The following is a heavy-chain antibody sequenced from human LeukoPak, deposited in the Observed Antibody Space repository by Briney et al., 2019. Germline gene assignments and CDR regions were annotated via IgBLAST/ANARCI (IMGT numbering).Heavy chain of an antibody. D-gene: IGHD5-18*01. CDR3: TRLARDTATDDFDY. J-gene: IGHJ4*02. V-gene: IGHV3-73*01. CDR2: IRNKANSYAT. Sequence: PGGSLRLSCAASGFTFSGSAIHWVRQASGKGLEWVGRIRNKANSYATVFAASVKGRFTISRDDSVNTAYLQMNSLKTEDTAVYYCTRLARDTATDDFDYWGQGTLVTVSS. CDR1: GFTFSGSA.